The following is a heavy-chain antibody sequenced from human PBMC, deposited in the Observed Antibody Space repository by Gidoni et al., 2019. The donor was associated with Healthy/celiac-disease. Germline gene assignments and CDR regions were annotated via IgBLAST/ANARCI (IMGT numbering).Heavy chain of an antibody. CDR3: ARGPGIAVAGTPFDY. CDR1: GGTFSSYA. J-gene: IGHJ4*02. D-gene: IGHD6-19*01. V-gene: IGHV1-69*01. Sequence: QVQLVQSEAEVKKPGSSVKLSCEPSGGTFSSYAISWVRKAPGQGLGWRGGNIPIFGTANCAQKFQGRVTITADESTSTAYMELSSLRSEDTGVYYCARGPGIAVAGTPFDYWGQGTLVTVSS. CDR2: NIPIFGTA.